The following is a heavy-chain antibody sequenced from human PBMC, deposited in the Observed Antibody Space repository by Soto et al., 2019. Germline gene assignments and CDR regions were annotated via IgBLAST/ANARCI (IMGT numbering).Heavy chain of an antibody. J-gene: IGHJ3*02. CDR2: ISKTGVST. D-gene: IGHD4-17*01. CDR3: AHPRGYGVFDAVDI. CDR1: GFTFSTYA. V-gene: IGHV3-23*01. Sequence: QPWVSLRLSCAASGFTFSTYAMNWVRQAPGKGLEWVSAISKTGVSTYYAESVRGRFTISRDNSINTLYLQMSGLRTEDTAVYYCAHPRGYGVFDAVDIWGQRTMVTVSS.